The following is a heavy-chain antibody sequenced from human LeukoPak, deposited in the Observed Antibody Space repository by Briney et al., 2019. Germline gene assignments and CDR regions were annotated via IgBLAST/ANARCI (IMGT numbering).Heavy chain of an antibody. CDR2: ISYDGSNK. V-gene: IGHV3-30*04. CDR1: GFTFSTYA. J-gene: IGHJ4*02. D-gene: IGHD3-22*01. CDR3: AKEEYYYDSSGFPDY. Sequence: PGGSLRLSCAASGFTFSTYAMHWVRQAPGKGLEWVAVISYDGSNKYYADSVKGRFTISRDNSKNTLYLEMNSLRAEDKAVYYCAKEEYYYDSSGFPDYWGQGTLVTVSS.